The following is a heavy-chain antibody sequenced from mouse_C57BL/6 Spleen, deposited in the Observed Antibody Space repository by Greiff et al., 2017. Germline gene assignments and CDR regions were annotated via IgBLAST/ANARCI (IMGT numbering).Heavy chain of an antibody. CDR1: GFTFSSYA. Sequence: EVNVVESGEGLVKPGGSLKLSCAASGFTFSSYAMSWVRQTPEKRLEWVAYISSGGDYIYYADTVKGRFTISRDNARNTLYLQMSSLKSEDTAMYYCTRDDGYYPLAYWGQGTLVTVSA. D-gene: IGHD2-3*01. CDR3: TRDDGYYPLAY. V-gene: IGHV5-9-1*02. J-gene: IGHJ3*01. CDR2: ISSGGDYI.